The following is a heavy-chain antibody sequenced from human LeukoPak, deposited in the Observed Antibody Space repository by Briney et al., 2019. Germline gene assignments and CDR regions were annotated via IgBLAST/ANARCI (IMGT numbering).Heavy chain of an antibody. Sequence: GGSLRLSCAASGFTFSTYWMSWVRQAPGKGLEWVANIQQDGSEKYYVDSVKGRFTISRDNAKNSLYLQMNSLRAEDTAVYYCARDKIVGATHFDYWGQGTLVTVSS. CDR2: IQQDGSEK. V-gene: IGHV3-7*01. CDR3: ARDKIVGATHFDY. CDR1: GFTFSTYW. J-gene: IGHJ4*02. D-gene: IGHD1-26*01.